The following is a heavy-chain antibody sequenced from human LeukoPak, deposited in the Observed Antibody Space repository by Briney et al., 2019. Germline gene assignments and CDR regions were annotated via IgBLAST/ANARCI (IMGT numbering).Heavy chain of an antibody. CDR2: INHSGST. J-gene: IGHJ4*02. D-gene: IGHD1-26*01. Sequence: SETLSLTCTVSGGSISSSSYYWGWIRQPPGKGLEWIGEINHSGSTNYNPSLKSRVTISVDTSKNQFSLKLSSVTAADTAVYYCARQERIVGATPFDYWGQGTLVTVSS. CDR1: GGSISSSSYY. CDR3: ARQERIVGATPFDY. V-gene: IGHV4-39*01.